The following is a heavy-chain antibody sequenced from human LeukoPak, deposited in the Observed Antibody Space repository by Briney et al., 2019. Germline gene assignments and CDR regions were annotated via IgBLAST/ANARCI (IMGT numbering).Heavy chain of an antibody. J-gene: IGHJ5*02. CDR3: ARGVRLKFDP. D-gene: IGHD2-21*02. V-gene: IGHV4-34*01. CDR2: INHSGST. Sequence: PSETLSLTCAVYGGSFSGYYWSWIRQPPGKGLEWIEEINHSGSTNYNPSLKSRVTISVDTSKNQFSLKLSSVTAADTAVYYCARGVRLKFDPWGQGTLVTVSS. CDR1: GGSFSGYY.